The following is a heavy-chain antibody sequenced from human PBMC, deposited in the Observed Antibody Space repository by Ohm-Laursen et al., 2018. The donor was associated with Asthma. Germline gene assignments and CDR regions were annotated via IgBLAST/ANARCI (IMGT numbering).Heavy chain of an antibody. CDR1: GFTFSSYG. Sequence: SLRLSCAASGFTFSSYGMHWVRQAPGKGLEWVAIISYDGSNKDYADSVKGRFTISRDNSKNTLYLQMNSLRVEDTAVYYCARADYGDYGDAFDIWGQGTMVTVSS. CDR2: ISYDGSNK. D-gene: IGHD4-17*01. V-gene: IGHV3-30*03. CDR3: ARADYGDYGDAFDI. J-gene: IGHJ3*02.